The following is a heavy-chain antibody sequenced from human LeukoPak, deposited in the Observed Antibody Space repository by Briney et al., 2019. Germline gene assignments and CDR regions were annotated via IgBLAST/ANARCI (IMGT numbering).Heavy chain of an antibody. Sequence: PGGSLRLSCAASGFTFSSYAMSWVRQAPGKGLEWVSAISGSGGSTYYADSVKGRFTISRDNSKNTLYLQMNSLRAEDTAVYYCARVYTMMDYFDYWGQGTLVTVSS. CDR1: GFTFSSYA. CDR2: ISGSGGST. D-gene: IGHD3-22*01. V-gene: IGHV3-23*01. CDR3: ARVYTMMDYFDY. J-gene: IGHJ4*02.